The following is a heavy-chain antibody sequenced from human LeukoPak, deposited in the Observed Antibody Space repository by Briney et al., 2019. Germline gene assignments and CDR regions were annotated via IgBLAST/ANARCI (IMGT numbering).Heavy chain of an antibody. J-gene: IGHJ4*02. CDR1: GFTISSYA. CDR3: ARWDIRGTAHQLDY. V-gene: IGHV3-7*01. D-gene: IGHD1-7*01. CDR2: INQDGSAK. Sequence: PGGSLRLSCAVSGFTISSYAMSWVRQAPGKGLEWVANINQDGSAKYFLASVKGRFTISRDNAKNSMYLQMNSLRAEDTAVYYCARWDIRGTAHQLDYWGQGILVTVSS.